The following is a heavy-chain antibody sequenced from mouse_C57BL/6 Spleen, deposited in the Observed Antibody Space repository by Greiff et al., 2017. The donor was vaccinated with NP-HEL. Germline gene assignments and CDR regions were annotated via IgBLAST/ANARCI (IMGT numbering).Heavy chain of an antibody. J-gene: IGHJ4*01. CDR2: IYPNNGGN. CDR1: GYTFTDYY. V-gene: IGHV1-34*01. CDR3: AREGPYAMDY. D-gene: IGHD3-3*01. Sequence: VQLKESGPELVKPGASVKMSCKASGYTFTDYYMHWVKQSHGKSLEWIGYIYPNNGGNGYNQKFKGQATLTVDKSSSTAYLELRSLTSEDSAVYYCAREGPYAMDYWGQGTSVTVSS.